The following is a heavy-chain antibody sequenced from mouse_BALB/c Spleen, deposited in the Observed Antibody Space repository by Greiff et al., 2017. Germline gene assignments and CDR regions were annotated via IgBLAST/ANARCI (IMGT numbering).Heavy chain of an antibody. CDR2: INPSTGYT. CDR1: GYTFTSYW. V-gene: IGHV1-7*01. Sequence: AQLKESGAELAKPGASVKMSCKASGYTFTSYWMHWVKQRPGQGLEWIGYINPSTGYTEYNQKFKDKATLTADKSSSTAYMQLSSLTSEDSAVYYCARLTTVVATDYWGQGTTLTVSS. CDR3: ARLTTVVATDY. J-gene: IGHJ2*01. D-gene: IGHD1-1*01.